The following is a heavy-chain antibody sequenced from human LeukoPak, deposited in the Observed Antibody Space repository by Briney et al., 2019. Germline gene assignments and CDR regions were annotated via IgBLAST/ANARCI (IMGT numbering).Heavy chain of an antibody. CDR2: IYYSGST. J-gene: IGHJ6*03. D-gene: IGHD2-2*01. CDR3: ARGGYCSSTSCYPYYMDV. Sequence: SETLSLTCIVSGDSISTYYWSWIRQPPGKGLEWIGYIYYSGSTNYNPSLKSRVTISVDTSKNQFSLKLSSVTAADTAVYYCARGGYCSSTSCYPYYMDVWGKGTTVTVSS. CDR1: GDSISTYY. V-gene: IGHV4-59*01.